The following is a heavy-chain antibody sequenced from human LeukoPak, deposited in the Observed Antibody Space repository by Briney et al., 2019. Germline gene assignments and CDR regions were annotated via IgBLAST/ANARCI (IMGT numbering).Heavy chain of an antibody. J-gene: IGHJ4*01. D-gene: IGHD2-2*01. CDR2: IGGSNAHT. Sequence: GGSLRLSCAASGFSFTTYSMNWLRQAPGKGLEWVACIGGSNAHTYYADSVRGRFTISRDDAKNSLSLQMNSLRAEDTAVYYCARGGGCSSTTCYWADFWGQGTLVTVSS. CDR1: GFSFTTYS. CDR3: ARGGGCSSTTCYWADF. V-gene: IGHV3-21*01.